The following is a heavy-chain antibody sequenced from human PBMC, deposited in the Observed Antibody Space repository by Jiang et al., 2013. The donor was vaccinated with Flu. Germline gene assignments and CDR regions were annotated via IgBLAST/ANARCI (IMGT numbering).Heavy chain of an antibody. CDR1: GYTFTSYY. Sequence: SGAEVKKPGASVKVSCKASGYTFTSYYMHWVRQAPGQGLEWMGIINPSGGSTSYAQKFQGRVTMTRDTSTSTVYMELSSLRSEDTAVYYCAREAAAVRGVIIDDAFDIWGQGTMVTVSS. CDR3: AREAAAVRGVIIDDAFDI. J-gene: IGHJ3*02. CDR2: INPSGGST. V-gene: IGHV1-46*01. D-gene: IGHD3-10*01.